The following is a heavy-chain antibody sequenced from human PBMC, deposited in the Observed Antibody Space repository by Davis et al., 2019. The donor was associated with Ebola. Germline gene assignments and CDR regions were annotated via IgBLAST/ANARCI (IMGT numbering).Heavy chain of an antibody. V-gene: IGHV4-34*01. CDR1: GGSFSGYY. D-gene: IGHD2-15*01. J-gene: IGHJ3*02. CDR2: INHSGST. Sequence: PSETLSLTCAVYGGSFSGYYWSWIRQPPGKGLEWLGEINHSGSTNYNPPLKSRVTISVDTSKNQFSLKLSSVTAADTAVYYCARERRGLHHAFDIWGQGTMVTVSS. CDR3: ARERRGLHHAFDI.